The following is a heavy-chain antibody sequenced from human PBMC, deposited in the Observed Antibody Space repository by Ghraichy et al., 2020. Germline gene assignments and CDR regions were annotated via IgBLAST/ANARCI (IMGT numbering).Heavy chain of an antibody. CDR1: GFTFSHYC. D-gene: IGHD2-15*01. V-gene: IGHV3-7*01. CDR2: IKQDGSEK. J-gene: IGHJ4*02. Sequence: GGSLRLSCAPSGFTFSHYCMTWVRQAPGKGLEWVANIKQDGSEKYYVDSVKGRFTISRDNAKNSLYLQMNSLRAEDTAVYYCARVAASSNCRGALNYWGQGTLVTVSS. CDR3: ARVAASSNCRGALNY.